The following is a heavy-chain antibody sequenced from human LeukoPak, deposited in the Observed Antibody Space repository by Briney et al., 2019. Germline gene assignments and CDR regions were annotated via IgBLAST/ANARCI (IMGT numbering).Heavy chain of an antibody. CDR1: GFTFSSYA. V-gene: IGHV3-23*01. J-gene: IGHJ4*02. CDR2: ISGSGGST. D-gene: IGHD3-10*01. Sequence: RGSLRLSCAASGFTFSSYAMSWVRQAPGKGLEWVSAISGSGGSTYYADSVKGRFTISRDNSKNTLYLQMNSLRAEDTAVYYCAKVGCYGSGSYCFRFDYWGQGTLVTVSS. CDR3: AKVGCYGSGSYCFRFDY.